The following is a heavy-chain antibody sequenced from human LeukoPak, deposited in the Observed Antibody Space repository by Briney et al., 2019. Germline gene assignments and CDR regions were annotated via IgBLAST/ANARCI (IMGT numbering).Heavy chain of an antibody. V-gene: IGHV1-2*02. Sequence: ASVKVSCKASGYTFTGYYMHWVRQAPGQGLEWMGWVNPNTGGTNYAQKFQGRVTMTRDTSISTAYVELSRLTSDDTAVCYCAKSGVVAAPFDLWGRGTLVTVSS. CDR1: GYTFTGYY. J-gene: IGHJ2*01. CDR2: VNPNTGGT. CDR3: AKSGVVAAPFDL. D-gene: IGHD2-15*01.